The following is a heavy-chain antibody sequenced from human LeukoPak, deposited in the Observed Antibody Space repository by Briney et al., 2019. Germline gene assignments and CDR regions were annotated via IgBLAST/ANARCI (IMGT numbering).Heavy chain of an antibody. CDR2: MNPNSGNT. Sequence: ASVKVSCKASGYTFTSYDINWVRQAAGQGLEGMGWMNPNSGNTVYAQKFKGRVTMTRNTSISKAYMELSRLRSEDTAVYYCARGGGYSSSGNWFDPWGQGTLVTVSS. J-gene: IGHJ5*02. V-gene: IGHV1-8*01. CDR1: GYTFTSYD. D-gene: IGHD6-6*01. CDR3: ARGGGYSSSGNWFDP.